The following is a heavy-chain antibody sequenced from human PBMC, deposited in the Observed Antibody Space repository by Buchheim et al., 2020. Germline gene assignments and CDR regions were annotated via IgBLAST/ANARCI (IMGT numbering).Heavy chain of an antibody. CDR3: ARAERSSGWFFIHESYGMDV. V-gene: IGHV3-30*04. CDR2: ISYDGSNK. CDR1: GFTFSSYA. Sequence: QVQLVESGGGVVQPGRSLRLSCAASGFTFSSYAMHWARQAPGKGLEWVAVISYDGSNKYYADSVKGRFTISRDNSKTTLYLQMNSLRAEDTAVYYCARAERSSGWFFIHESYGMDVWGQGTT. D-gene: IGHD6-19*01. J-gene: IGHJ6*02.